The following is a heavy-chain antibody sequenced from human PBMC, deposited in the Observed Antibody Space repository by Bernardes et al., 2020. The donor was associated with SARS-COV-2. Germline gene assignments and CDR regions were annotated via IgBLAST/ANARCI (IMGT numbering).Heavy chain of an antibody. J-gene: IGHJ4*02. CDR1: GFTVSSNY. CDR2: IYSGGST. D-gene: IGHD3-22*01. CDR3: ARDFYYGSSGSRDY. Sequence: GGSLRLSCAASGFTVSSNYMSWVRQAPGKGLEWVSVIYSGGSTYYADSVKGRFTISRDNSKNTLYLQMNSLGAEDTAVYYCARDFYYGSSGSRDYWGQGTLVTVSS. V-gene: IGHV3-53*01.